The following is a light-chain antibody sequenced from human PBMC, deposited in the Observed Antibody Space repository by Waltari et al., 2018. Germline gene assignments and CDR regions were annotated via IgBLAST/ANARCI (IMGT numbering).Light chain of an antibody. CDR2: DTS. CDR3: QQGST. V-gene: IGKV3-11*01. CDR1: QSVSTY. Sequence: DIVLTQSPATLSLSPGERATLFCRASQSVSTYFAWYQQKPGQAPRRLIYDTSNRAAGIPARFTGRGSGTDFTLTISGLEPEDFAVYYCQQGSTFGQGTRLEIK. J-gene: IGKJ5*01.